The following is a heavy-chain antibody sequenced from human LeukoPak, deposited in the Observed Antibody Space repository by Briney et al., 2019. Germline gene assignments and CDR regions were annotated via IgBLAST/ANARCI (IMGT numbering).Heavy chain of an antibody. V-gene: IGHV3-23*01. CDR3: ATLRSVYYFDY. CDR1: GFTFSSYA. J-gene: IGHJ4*02. D-gene: IGHD2-15*01. CDR2: ISGSGGTT. Sequence: GGYLRLSCAASGFTFSSYAMTWVRQAPEKGLEWVSTISGSGGTTYYAESVKGRFTVSRDNSRNTLFLQMNSLRAEDTAVYYCATLRSVYYFDYWGQGTLVTVSS.